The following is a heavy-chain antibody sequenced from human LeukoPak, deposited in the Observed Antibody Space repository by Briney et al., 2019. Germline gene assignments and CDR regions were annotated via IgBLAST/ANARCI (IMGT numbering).Heavy chain of an antibody. V-gene: IGHV3-20*04. D-gene: IGHD3-22*01. Sequence: GGSLRLSCAASGFTFDDYGMSWVRQAPGKGLEWVSGINWNGGSTGYADSVKGRFTISRDNAKNSPYPQMNSLRAEDTALYYCARDGYYDSSGGDYWGQGTLVTVSS. J-gene: IGHJ4*02. CDR1: GFTFDDYG. CDR3: ARDGYYDSSGGDY. CDR2: INWNGGST.